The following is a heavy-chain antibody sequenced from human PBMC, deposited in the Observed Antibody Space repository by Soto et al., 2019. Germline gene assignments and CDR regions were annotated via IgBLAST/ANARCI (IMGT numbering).Heavy chain of an antibody. J-gene: IGHJ4*02. D-gene: IGHD2-8*01. CDR3: ASGVVVKLYEMGGPDY. CDR2: INTSSGSP. Sequence: QVQLVQSGAEVKKPGASVTVSCRTSGYTFSRSYMHWVRQAPGPGLEWMGIINTSSGSPNYAQKFLGRLTVTRDKSTSTDYMELNGLTSEDTAMYYGASGVVVKLYEMGGPDYWCQGNLVTVSS. V-gene: IGHV1-46*01. CDR1: GYTFSRSY.